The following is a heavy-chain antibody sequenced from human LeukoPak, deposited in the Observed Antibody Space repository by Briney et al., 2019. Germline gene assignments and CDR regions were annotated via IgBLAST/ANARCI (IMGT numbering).Heavy chain of an antibody. CDR2: INSDWSST. CDR1: GFTFSSYW. CDR3: ARVKYYDSSGYYGY. D-gene: IGHD3-22*01. Sequence: GGSLRLSCAASGFTFSSYWMHWVRQAPGKGLVWVSRINSDWSSTSYADSVKGRVTISRDNAKNTLYLQMNSLRAEDTAVYYCARVKYYDSSGYYGYWGQGTLVTVSS. J-gene: IGHJ4*02. V-gene: IGHV3-74*01.